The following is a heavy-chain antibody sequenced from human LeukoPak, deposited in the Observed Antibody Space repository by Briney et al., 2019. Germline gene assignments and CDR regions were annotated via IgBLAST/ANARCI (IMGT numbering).Heavy chain of an antibody. CDR1: GGSISSNNYY. CDR2: MYYSGSP. CDR3: ATWRTAKTGFDF. V-gene: IGHV4-39*01. D-gene: IGHD1-1*01. J-gene: IGHJ4*02. Sequence: PSGTLSLTCTVSGGSISSNNYYWGWIRQPPGKGLQWIGSMYYSGSPYYNPSLKSRVTISVETSKNQFSLKLSSLTAADTAVYYCATWRTAKTGFDFWGQGTPVTVSP.